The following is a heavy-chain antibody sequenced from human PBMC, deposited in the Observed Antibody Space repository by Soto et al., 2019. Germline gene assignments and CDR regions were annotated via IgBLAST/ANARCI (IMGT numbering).Heavy chain of an antibody. D-gene: IGHD1-20*01. CDR3: ASLNSWSSGDGRIDV. Sequence: QVQLVQSGAEVNKPGSSVKVSCKASGGTFNTYTISWVRQVLRQGLEWMGGIMPLYAKPTYAQTFQGRLMIVAEEHANTVYMEVSSLRSEDTALYYCASLNSWSSGDGRIDVWGRGTAVSVSS. CDR2: IMPLYAKP. CDR1: GGTFNTYT. J-gene: IGHJ6*02. V-gene: IGHV1-69*01.